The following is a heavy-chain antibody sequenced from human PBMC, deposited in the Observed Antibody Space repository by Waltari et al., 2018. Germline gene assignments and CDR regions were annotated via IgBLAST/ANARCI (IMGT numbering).Heavy chain of an antibody. J-gene: IGHJ4*02. Sequence: QVQLVQSGAEVKKPGSSVKVSCKASGGTFSSYAISWVRQAPGQGLEWMGGIIPILGIASYAQKSQGRVTITADESTSTAYMELGSLRSEDTAVYYCARGVGYCSGGSCYSWDYWGQGTLVTVSS. CDR1: GGTFSSYA. D-gene: IGHD2-15*01. CDR2: IIPILGIA. CDR3: ARGVGYCSGGSCYSWDY. V-gene: IGHV1-69*04.